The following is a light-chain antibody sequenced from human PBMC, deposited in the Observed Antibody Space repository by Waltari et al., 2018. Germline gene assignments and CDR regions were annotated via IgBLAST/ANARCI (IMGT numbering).Light chain of an antibody. J-gene: IGLJ1*01. CDR2: EVS. CDR1: SRDVGGYNY. CDR3: SSYTSSSLLD. V-gene: IGLV2-14*01. Sequence: QSALTQPASVSGSPGQSITISCTGTSRDVGGYNYVSWYQQHPGKAPKLMIYEVSNRPSGVSNRFSGSKSGNTASLTISGLQAEDEADYYCSSYTSSSLLDFGTGTKVTVL.